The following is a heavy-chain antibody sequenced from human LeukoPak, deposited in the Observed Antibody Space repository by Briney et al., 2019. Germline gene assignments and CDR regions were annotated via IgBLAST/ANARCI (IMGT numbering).Heavy chain of an antibody. D-gene: IGHD6-19*01. V-gene: IGHV3-23*01. CDR2: INGNGGGS. CDR1: GFTFSDYA. Sequence: PGGSLRLSCAASGFTFSDYAMSWVRQAPAKGLEWVSSINGNGGGSYYIDSVKGRFTVSRDNSENALYLQMNSLRAEDTAVYYCAKAYSSGWSPFDYWGQGTLVIVSS. J-gene: IGHJ4*02. CDR3: AKAYSSGWSPFDY.